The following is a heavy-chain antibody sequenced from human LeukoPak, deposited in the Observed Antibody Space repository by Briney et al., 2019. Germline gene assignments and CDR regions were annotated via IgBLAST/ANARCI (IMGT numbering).Heavy chain of an antibody. D-gene: IGHD3-10*01. V-gene: IGHV4-59*08. J-gene: IGHJ4*02. Sequence: AETLSLTCTVSGVTISNFYWSWIRQPPGKGLEWIGYIDYTGSTNYNPSLKRRLTISLYTSKSQFSLRLTSVTDADTAVYYCARGSGREMNYWGQGTLVTVSS. CDR1: GVTISNFY. CDR2: IDYTGST. CDR3: ARGSGREMNY.